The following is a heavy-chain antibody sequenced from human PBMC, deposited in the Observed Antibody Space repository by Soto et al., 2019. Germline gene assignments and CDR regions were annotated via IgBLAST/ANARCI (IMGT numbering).Heavy chain of an antibody. CDR3: ARDKFSYGDNGWFDP. V-gene: IGHV4-31*03. J-gene: IGHJ5*02. Sequence: QVQLQESGPGLVKPSQTLSLTCTVSGGSITNSGHYWSWVRQRPGKGLEWVGYIHDSGNADCNPILKRRASISVDSSKNQFSLKLTSVTAADTAKYFCARDKFSYGDNGWFDPWGQGILVTVS. D-gene: IGHD4-17*01. CDR1: GGSITNSGHY. CDR2: IHDSGNA.